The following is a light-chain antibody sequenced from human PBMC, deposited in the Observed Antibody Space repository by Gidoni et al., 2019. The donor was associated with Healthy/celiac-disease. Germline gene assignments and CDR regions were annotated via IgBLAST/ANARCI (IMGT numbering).Light chain of an antibody. CDR2: GAS. J-gene: IGKJ2*01. CDR3: QQYGSSSYT. Sequence: EIVLTPSPGTLSLSPGERATLSCRASQSVSSSYLAWYQQNPGQAPRLLIYGASSRATGIPDRFSGSGSGTDFTLTISRLEPEDFAVYYCQQYGSSSYTFGQGTKLEIK. CDR1: QSVSSSY. V-gene: IGKV3-20*01.